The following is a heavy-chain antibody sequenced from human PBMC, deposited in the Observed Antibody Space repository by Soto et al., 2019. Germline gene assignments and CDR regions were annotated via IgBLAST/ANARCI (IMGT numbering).Heavy chain of an antibody. J-gene: IGHJ4*02. CDR1: GYRFTYYW. CDR3: ASGAPVYYDSSDSLNDY. CDR2: IYPGDSDT. Sequence: GESLKISCKGSGYRFTYYWIGWVRQMHGKGLEWMGIIYPGDSDTRYSPSFQGQVTISADKSISTAYLQWSSLRAEDTAVYYCASGAPVYYDSSDSLNDYWGQGTLVTVSS. V-gene: IGHV5-51*01. D-gene: IGHD3-22*01.